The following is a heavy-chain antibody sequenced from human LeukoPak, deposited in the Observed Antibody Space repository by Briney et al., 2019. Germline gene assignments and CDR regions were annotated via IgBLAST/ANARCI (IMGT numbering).Heavy chain of an antibody. Sequence: SETLSLTCAVSGGSISSGSYSWSWIRQPPGTGLEWIGYIYRSGSTYYNPSLKSRVTISVDRSKNQFSLKLSSVTAADTAVYYCARERWFGDRDYGTDVWGQGTTVTVSS. CDR3: ARERWFGDRDYGTDV. D-gene: IGHD3-10*01. V-gene: IGHV4-30-2*01. J-gene: IGHJ6*02. CDR1: GGSISSGSYS. CDR2: IYRSGST.